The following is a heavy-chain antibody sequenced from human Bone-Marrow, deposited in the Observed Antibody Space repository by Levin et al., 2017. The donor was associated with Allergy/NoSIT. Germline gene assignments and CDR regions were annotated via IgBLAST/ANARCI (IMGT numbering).Heavy chain of an antibody. CDR1: GYSFAKYH. D-gene: IGHD2-21*02. V-gene: IGHV1-8*01. CDR3: ARVMTASGGRSVLFYFDI. Sequence: GESLKISCKASGYSFAKYHISWVRQVTGQKLELMGWVDPESNKAGYARKFRGRVTVTRDTSLSTAYMELNNLTSDDTAVYHCARVMTASGGRSVLFYFDIWAQGTLVTVSS. J-gene: IGHJ4*02. CDR2: VDPESNKA.